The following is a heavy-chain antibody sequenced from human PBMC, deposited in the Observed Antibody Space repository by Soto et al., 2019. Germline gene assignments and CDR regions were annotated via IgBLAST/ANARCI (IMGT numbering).Heavy chain of an antibody. CDR2: IYHSGST. V-gene: IGHV4-30-4*01. CDR1: GGSISSGDYY. Sequence: PSETLSLTCTVSGGSISSGDYYWSWIRQPPGKGLEWIGYIYHSGSTYYNPSLKSRVTISVDTSKNQCSLKLSSVTAADSAVYYCARERPDGARLDPWGQGNLVTVS. J-gene: IGHJ5*02. D-gene: IGHD6-6*01. CDR3: ARERPDGARLDP.